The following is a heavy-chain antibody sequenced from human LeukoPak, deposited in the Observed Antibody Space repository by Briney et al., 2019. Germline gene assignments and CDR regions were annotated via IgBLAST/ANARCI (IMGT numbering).Heavy chain of an antibody. Sequence: GGSLRLSCAASGFTVSSNYMSWVRQAPGMGLVWVSRIDGGGSSTSYADSVKGRFTISRDSAKNTLYLQMDSLRAEDTAVYYCASYGGFDYFDFWGQGTLVTVSS. J-gene: IGHJ4*02. CDR1: GFTVSSNY. D-gene: IGHD4-23*01. CDR2: IDGGGSST. V-gene: IGHV3-74*01. CDR3: ASYGGFDYFDF.